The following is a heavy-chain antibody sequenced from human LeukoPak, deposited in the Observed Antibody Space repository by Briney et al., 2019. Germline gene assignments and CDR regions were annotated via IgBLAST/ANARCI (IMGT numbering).Heavy chain of an antibody. Sequence: AESLKISCKGAGYSFTSYWIGWVRQMAGKGLEGMVIIYPSDADTRYSPSFQGQVTISAERSINPAFLQWSSLKASDTAMYYCARRDSGYQLFDYWGQGTLVTVSS. CDR2: IYPSDADT. J-gene: IGHJ4*02. V-gene: IGHV5-51*01. CDR1: GYSFTSYW. D-gene: IGHD5-12*01. CDR3: ARRDSGYQLFDY.